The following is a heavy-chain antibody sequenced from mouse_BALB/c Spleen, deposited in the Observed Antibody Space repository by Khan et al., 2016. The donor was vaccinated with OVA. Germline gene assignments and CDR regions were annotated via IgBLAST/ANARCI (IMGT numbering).Heavy chain of an antibody. CDR2: IWNDGNT. CDR1: GFPLTNYG. V-gene: IGHV2-6-1*01. CDR3: ARQPYYHYNIMDY. J-gene: IGHJ4*01. Sequence: VKLLESGPGLVAPSQSLSITCTISGFPLTNYGVHWVRQPPGKGLEWLVVIWNDGNTAYNSALKSRLTISKDNSKSQVFLKMNSLQTDDTAMYFCARQPYYHYNIMDYWGQGTSVTVSS. D-gene: IGHD2-10*01.